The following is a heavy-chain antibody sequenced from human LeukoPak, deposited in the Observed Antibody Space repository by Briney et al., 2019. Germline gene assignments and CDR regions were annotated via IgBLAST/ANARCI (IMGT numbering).Heavy chain of an antibody. CDR2: ISFDGSNK. CDR3: ARDPILVRGYFDY. Sequence: GRSLRLSCAASRFTFSSYGMHWVRQAPGKGLEWVALISFDGSNKYYADSVKGRFTISRDNSENTLHLQMNSLRPEGTAIYYCARDPILVRGYFDYWGQGTLVTVSS. V-gene: IGHV3-30*05. D-gene: IGHD3-10*01. CDR1: RFTFSSYG. J-gene: IGHJ4*02.